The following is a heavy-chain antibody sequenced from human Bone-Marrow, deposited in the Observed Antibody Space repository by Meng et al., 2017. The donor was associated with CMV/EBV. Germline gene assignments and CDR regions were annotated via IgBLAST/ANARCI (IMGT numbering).Heavy chain of an antibody. CDR3: AKDDYGMDV. V-gene: IGHV3-30*02. Sequence: GESLKISCTASGFDFNNFDMHWVRQAPGKGLEWVTSIRYDGSNEYYVDSVKGRFTISRDNSKNTVYLEMSSLRPDDTSRYYCAKDDYGMDVWGQGTMVTASS. J-gene: IGHJ6*02. CDR2: IRYDGSNE. CDR1: GFDFNNFD.